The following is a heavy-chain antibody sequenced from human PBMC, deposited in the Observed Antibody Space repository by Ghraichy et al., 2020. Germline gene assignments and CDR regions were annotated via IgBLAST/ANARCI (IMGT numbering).Heavy chain of an antibody. D-gene: IGHD3-22*01. V-gene: IGHV3-23*01. CDR2: ISGSGGST. CDR1: GFTFSSYA. Sequence: GESLNISCAASGFTFSSYAMSWVRQAPGKGLEWVSAISGSGGSTYYADSVKGRFTISRDNSKNTLYLQMNSLRAEDTAVYYSAKDPTYYDSSGYYSYFDYWGQGTPVTVSS. CDR3: AKDPTYYDSSGYYSYFDY. J-gene: IGHJ4*02.